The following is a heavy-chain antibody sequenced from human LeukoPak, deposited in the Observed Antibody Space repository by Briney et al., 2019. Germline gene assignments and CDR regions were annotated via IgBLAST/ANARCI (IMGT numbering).Heavy chain of an antibody. Sequence: ASVKVSCKASGYTFTSYAMNWVRQAPGQGLEWMGWINTNTGNPTYAQGFAGRFVFSLDTSVSTAYLQICSLKAEDTAVYYCARGVGAAAGQNWFDPWGQGTLVTVSS. CDR2: INTNTGNP. CDR1: GYTFTSYA. CDR3: ARGVGAAAGQNWFDP. J-gene: IGHJ5*02. D-gene: IGHD6-13*01. V-gene: IGHV7-4-1*01.